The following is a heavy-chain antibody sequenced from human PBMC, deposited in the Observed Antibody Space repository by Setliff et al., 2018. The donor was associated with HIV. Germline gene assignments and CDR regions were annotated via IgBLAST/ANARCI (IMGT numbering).Heavy chain of an antibody. V-gene: IGHV4-39*01. CDR2: MYYTESP. CDR1: GGYVSDSSYY. CDR3: ARQGFVPLGVHQFDS. D-gene: IGHD3-16*01. J-gene: IGHJ4*02. Sequence: SETLSLTCRVSGGYVSDSSYYWGGIRQAPGKGLEWIGSMYYTESPYYNPSFINRVTISIDTSKNQFSLSLRSVTAADSAVYYCARQGFVPLGVHQFDSWGQGTLVTVSS.